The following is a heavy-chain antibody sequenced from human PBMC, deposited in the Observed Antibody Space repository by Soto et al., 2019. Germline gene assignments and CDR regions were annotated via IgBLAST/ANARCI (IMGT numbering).Heavy chain of an antibody. Sequence: PGGSLRLSCAASGFTFSSYGMHWVRQAPGKGLEWVAVIWYDGSNKYYADSVKGRFTISRDNSKNTLSLHMTSLQPEDTALYYCVAESHVTPYYFENWGQGALVTVSS. J-gene: IGHJ4*02. CDR1: GFTFSSYG. CDR2: IWYDGSNK. D-gene: IGHD2-21*02. V-gene: IGHV3-33*01. CDR3: VAESHVTPYYFEN.